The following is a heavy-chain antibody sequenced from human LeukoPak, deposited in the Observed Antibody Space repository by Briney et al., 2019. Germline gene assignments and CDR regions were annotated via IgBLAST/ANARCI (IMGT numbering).Heavy chain of an antibody. Sequence: ASVKVTCKASEYTSTRYEINGVRQATGQGLDWMGWMNPNRGNTGYAQKFQGRVTMTRNTSISTAYMELSSLRSEDTAVYYCARAPLTRLLYFDWFLFNHDAFDIWGQGTMVTVSS. CDR3: ARAPLTRLLYFDWFLFNHDAFDI. V-gene: IGHV1-8*01. D-gene: IGHD3-9*01. CDR1: EYTSTRYE. J-gene: IGHJ3*02. CDR2: MNPNRGNT.